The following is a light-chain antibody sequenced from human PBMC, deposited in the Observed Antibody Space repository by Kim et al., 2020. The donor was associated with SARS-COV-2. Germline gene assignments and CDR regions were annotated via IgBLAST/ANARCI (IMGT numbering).Light chain of an antibody. CDR1: SLRSNC. J-gene: IGLJ2*01. CDR3: NSRDSNDNVV. Sequence: VALGQTVRIPCQGDSLRSNCGTWDQQEPGQAPILVICGKNNRPSGIPDRFSGSSSGKTASLTITGTQEGDEASCYCNSRDSNDNVVFGGGTQLTVL. V-gene: IGLV3-19*01. CDR2: GKN.